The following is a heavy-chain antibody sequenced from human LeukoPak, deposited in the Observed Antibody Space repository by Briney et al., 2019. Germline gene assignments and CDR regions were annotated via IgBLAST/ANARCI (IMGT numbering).Heavy chain of an antibody. CDR2: IYYSGST. CDR1: GGSISSYY. Sequence: PSETLSLTCTVSGGSISSYYWSWIRQPPGKGLEWIGYIYYSGSTHYNPSLESRVAFSVDTSKNQVSLKLSSVTAADTAVYYCARGGYDSSGYLRNWYFDLWGRGTLVTVSS. D-gene: IGHD3-22*01. V-gene: IGHV4-59*12. J-gene: IGHJ2*01. CDR3: ARGGYDSSGYLRNWYFDL.